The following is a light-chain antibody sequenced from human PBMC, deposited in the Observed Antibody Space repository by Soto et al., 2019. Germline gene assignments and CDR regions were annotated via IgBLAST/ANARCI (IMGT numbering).Light chain of an antibody. V-gene: IGKV1-13*02. J-gene: IGKJ2*01. Sequence: AIQLTQSPSSLSASVGDRVTITCRASQGISSALAWYQQKPGKAPKLLIYDTSSLESGVPSRFSGSGSGTDFTLTISSLQPEDFATYYCQQFNSYLYTFGQGTKLEIK. CDR1: QGISSA. CDR2: DTS. CDR3: QQFNSYLYT.